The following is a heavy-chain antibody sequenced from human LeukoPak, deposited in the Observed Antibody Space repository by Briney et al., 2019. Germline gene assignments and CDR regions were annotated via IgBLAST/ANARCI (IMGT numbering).Heavy chain of an antibody. CDR3: ARARLWFGELSLPFDP. CDR1: GYTFTSYG. D-gene: IGHD3-10*01. V-gene: IGHV1-18*04. CDR2: ISAYNGNT. Sequence: ASVKVSCKASGYTFTSYGISWVRQAPGQGLEWIGWISAYNGNTNYAQTLQGRVPMTTHTSTSTAYMALRRLSSDDTAVYYCARARLWFGELSLPFDPWGQGTLVTVSS. J-gene: IGHJ5*02.